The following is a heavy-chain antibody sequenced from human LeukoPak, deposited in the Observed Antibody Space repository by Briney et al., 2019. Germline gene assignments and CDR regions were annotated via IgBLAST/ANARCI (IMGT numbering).Heavy chain of an antibody. Sequence: GGSLRLSCAASGFTVSSNYMSWVRQAPRKGLEWVSVIYSGGSTYYADSVKGRFTISRDNSKNTLYLQMNSLRAEDTAVYYRARGDPIVVVYWGQGTLVTVSS. J-gene: IGHJ4*02. CDR1: GFTVSSNY. D-gene: IGHD3-22*01. CDR2: IYSGGST. V-gene: IGHV3-53*01. CDR3: ARGDPIVVVY.